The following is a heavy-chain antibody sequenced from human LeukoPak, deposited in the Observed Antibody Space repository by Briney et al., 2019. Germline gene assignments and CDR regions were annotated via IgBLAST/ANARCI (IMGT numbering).Heavy chain of an antibody. V-gene: IGHV4-59*01. CDR1: GGSISSYY. CDR2: IYYSGST. CDR3: ARASPGFSRIPYYYYYYYMDV. D-gene: IGHD2-15*01. J-gene: IGHJ6*03. Sequence: SETLSLTXTVSGGSISSYYWSWIRQPPGKGLEWSGYIYYSGSTNYNPSLRSRVTISVDTSKNQFSLKLSSVTAADTAVYYCARASPGFSRIPYYYYYYYMDVWGKGTTVTVSS.